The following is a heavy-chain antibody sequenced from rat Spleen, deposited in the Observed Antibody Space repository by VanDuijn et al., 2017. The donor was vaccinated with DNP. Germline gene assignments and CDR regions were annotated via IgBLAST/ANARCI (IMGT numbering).Heavy chain of an antibody. Sequence: VQLKESGPGLVQPSQTLSLTCTVSGFSLPDYSVHWVRQPPGKGLEWVASISNSGTSIYYADTVKGRFTISRENAKNTLYLQMISLRSEDTAFYCCGKNTGYYFDHWGQGVMVTVSA. CDR1: GFSLPDYS. D-gene: IGHD4-2*01. CDR3: GKNTGYYFDH. CDR2: ISNSGTS. J-gene: IGHJ2*01. V-gene: IGHV5-34*01.